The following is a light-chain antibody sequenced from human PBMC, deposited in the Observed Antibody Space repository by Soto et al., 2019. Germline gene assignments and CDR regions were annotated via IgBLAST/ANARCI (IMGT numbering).Light chain of an antibody. V-gene: IGLV2-14*01. Sequence: QAVLTQPGSVSGSPGQPITISCTGTSSDVGGYDYVSWYQIHPGKAPKLMVFEVSNRPSGVSYRFSGSKSGNTASLTISGLQAEDEADYFCSSYSISTAYLFGTGTKVTVL. CDR3: SSYSISTAYL. J-gene: IGLJ1*01. CDR2: EVS. CDR1: SSDVGGYDY.